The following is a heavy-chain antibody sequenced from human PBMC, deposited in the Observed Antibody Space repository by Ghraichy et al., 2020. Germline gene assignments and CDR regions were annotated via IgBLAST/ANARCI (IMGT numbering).Heavy chain of an antibody. CDR1: GFTFTNSA. Sequence: SVKVSCKASGFTFTNSAVQWVRQARGQRLEWIGWIVVGSGNTNYAQKFQKRVTITRDMSTSTAYMELSSLRSEDTAVYYCAAGDRFYYDSSGYYYDQGRFGFWGQGTLVTVSS. CDR2: IVVGSGNT. J-gene: IGHJ4*02. D-gene: IGHD3-22*01. V-gene: IGHV1-58*01. CDR3: AAGDRFYYDSSGYYYDQGRFGF.